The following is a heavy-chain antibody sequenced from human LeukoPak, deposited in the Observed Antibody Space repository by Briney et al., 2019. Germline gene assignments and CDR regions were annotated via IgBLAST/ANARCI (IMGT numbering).Heavy chain of an antibody. V-gene: IGHV1-69*04. Sequence: ASLKVSCKASGGTFSSYAISWVRQAPGQGLEWMGRIIPILGIANYAQKFQGRVTITADKSTSTAYMELSSLRSEDTAVYYCARGQGYYYYDSSGYYESDPWGQGTLVTVSS. J-gene: IGHJ5*02. D-gene: IGHD3-22*01. CDR2: IIPILGIA. CDR1: GGTFSSYA. CDR3: ARGQGYYYYDSSGYYESDP.